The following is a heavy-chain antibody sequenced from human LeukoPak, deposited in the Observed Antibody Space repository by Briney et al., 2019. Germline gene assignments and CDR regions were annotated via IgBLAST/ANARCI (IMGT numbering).Heavy chain of an antibody. Sequence: GASVKVSCKASGYTFTSYGISWVRQAPGQGLEWMGWISAYNGNTNYAQKFQGRVTMTRDMSTSTVYMELSSLRSEDTAVYYCARVSEQWARVDAFDIWGQGTMVTVSS. J-gene: IGHJ3*02. CDR2: ISAYNGNT. CDR3: ARVSEQWARVDAFDI. CDR1: GYTFTSYG. V-gene: IGHV1-18*01. D-gene: IGHD6-19*01.